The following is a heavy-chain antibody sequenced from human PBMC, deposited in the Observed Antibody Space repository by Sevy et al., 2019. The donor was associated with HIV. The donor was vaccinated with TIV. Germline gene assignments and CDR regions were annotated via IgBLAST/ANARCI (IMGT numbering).Heavy chain of an antibody. V-gene: IGHV3-15*01. J-gene: IGHJ4*02. CDR3: TRVITMLVGGGY. D-gene: IGHD3-22*01. Sequence: GGSLRLSCAASGFTFSNAWMSWVRQAPGKGLEWVGRIKSKTDGGTRDYAAPVKGRFTISRDDSKTTVYLQMNSLKSEDTAVYYCTRVITMLVGGGYWGRGTLVTVSS. CDR1: GFTFSNAW. CDR2: IKSKTDGGTR.